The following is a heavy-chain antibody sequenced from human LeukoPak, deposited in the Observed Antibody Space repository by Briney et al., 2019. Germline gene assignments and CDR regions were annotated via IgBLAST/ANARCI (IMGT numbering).Heavy chain of an antibody. CDR1: GYTFTSYG. CDR2: INAGNGNT. CDR3: ARGRYGGDY. D-gene: IGHD4-23*01. Sequence: GASVKVSCKASGYTFTSYGISWVRQAPGQGLEWMGWINAGNGNTKYSQKFQGRVTITRDTSASTAYMELSGLRSEDTAVYYCARGRYGGDYWGQGTLVTVSS. V-gene: IGHV1-3*01. J-gene: IGHJ4*02.